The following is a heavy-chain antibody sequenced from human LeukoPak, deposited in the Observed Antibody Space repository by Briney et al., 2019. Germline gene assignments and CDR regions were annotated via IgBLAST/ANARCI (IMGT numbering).Heavy chain of an antibody. Sequence: PSQTLSLTCAVSGGSISSGGYSWSWIRQPPGKGLEWIGYIYHSGSTYYNPSLKSRVTISVDRSKNLFSLKLSSVTAADTAVYYCARDAVYYGMDVWGKGTTVTVSS. J-gene: IGHJ6*04. V-gene: IGHV4-30-2*01. CDR2: IYHSGST. CDR1: GGSISSGGYS. CDR3: ARDAVYYGMDV.